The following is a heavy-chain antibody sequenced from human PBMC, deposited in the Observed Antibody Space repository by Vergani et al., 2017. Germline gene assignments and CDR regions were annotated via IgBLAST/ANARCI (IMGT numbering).Heavy chain of an antibody. CDR1: GFTFNQYG. J-gene: IGHJ5*02. V-gene: IGHV3-33*01. D-gene: IGHD1-14*01. CDR3: ARDVRLQYNRFDP. CDR2: TWYDGNNK. Sequence: QVQLVESGGGVVQPGRSLRLSCAASGFTFNQYGMHWVRQAPGKGLELVAVTWYDGNNKQYADSVKGRFTISRDNTKSTMYLQMNSLRDEDTGVYYCARDVRLQYNRFDPWGQGTLVTVSS.